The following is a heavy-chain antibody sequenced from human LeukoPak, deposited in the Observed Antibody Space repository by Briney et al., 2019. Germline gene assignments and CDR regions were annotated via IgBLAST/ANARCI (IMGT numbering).Heavy chain of an antibody. CDR2: ISATGTTM. Sequence: GGSLRLSCAASGFTFSDFYMSWLRQTPGKGPEWVSYISATGTTMDYADSVKGRFTISRDNAKDSLYLQMNNLGAEDTAVYYCAKGHTYGMTWGQGTLVTVSS. CDR1: GFTFSDFY. D-gene: IGHD5-18*01. CDR3: AKGHTYGMT. J-gene: IGHJ1*01. V-gene: IGHV3-11*01.